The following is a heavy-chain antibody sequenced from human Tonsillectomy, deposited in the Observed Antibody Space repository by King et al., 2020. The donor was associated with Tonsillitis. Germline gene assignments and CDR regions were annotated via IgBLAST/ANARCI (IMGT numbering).Heavy chain of an antibody. D-gene: IGHD2-15*01. CDR1: GHTLIELS. Sequence: QLVQSGAEVKKPGASVKVSCKVPGHTLIELSVHWVRQAPGKGLEWMGGFDPEAGETIYAQHFQGRVTMTEDTSTDTAYMELSSLRSEDTAVYYCATEYLGYCSGGNCYSRYYGMDVWGQGTTVTVSS. V-gene: IGHV1-24*01. CDR2: FDPEAGET. J-gene: IGHJ6*02. CDR3: ATEYLGYCSGGNCYSRYYGMDV.